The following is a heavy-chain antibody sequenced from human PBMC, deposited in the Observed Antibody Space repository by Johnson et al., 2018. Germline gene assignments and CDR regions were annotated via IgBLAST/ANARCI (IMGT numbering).Heavy chain of an antibody. CDR1: GFTFTSSA. CDR2: IVVGSGNT. CDR3: AAGVVVIKDDAFDI. V-gene: IGHV1-58*01. D-gene: IGHD3-22*01. Sequence: QLVESGPEVKKPGTSXKVSCKASGFTFTSSAVQWVRQARGQRLEWIGWIVVGSGNTNYAQKFQERVTITRDMSTSTAYMELSSLRSEDTAVYYCAAGVVVIKDDAFDIWGQGTMVTVSS. J-gene: IGHJ3*02.